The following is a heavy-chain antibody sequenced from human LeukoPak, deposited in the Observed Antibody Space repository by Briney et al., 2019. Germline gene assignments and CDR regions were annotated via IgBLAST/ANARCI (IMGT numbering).Heavy chain of an antibody. CDR1: GFTFSSHW. CDR2: IKQDGSEK. D-gene: IGHD6-19*01. CDR3: AREPHIAVVTHFDY. J-gene: IGHJ4*02. Sequence: PGGSLRLSCLASGFTFSSHWMSWVRQAPGKGLEWVANIKQDGSEKYYVDSVKGRFTISRDNTKNSLFLQMNSLRAEDTAVHYCAREPHIAVVTHFDYWGQGTLVTVSS. V-gene: IGHV3-7*01.